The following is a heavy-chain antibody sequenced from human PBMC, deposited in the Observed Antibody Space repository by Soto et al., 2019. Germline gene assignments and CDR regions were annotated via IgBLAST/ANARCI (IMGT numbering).Heavy chain of an antibody. D-gene: IGHD1-1*01. Sequence: QVQLVESGGGVVQPGRSLRLSCAASGFTFNTYGFHWVRQAPGKGLEWVAVIWSDGNNKYYADSVKGRFTISRDSSKNTLYLQMNSLRVEDTAVYYCARIQLDKIMALDYWGQGTLVTVSS. CDR2: IWSDGNNK. J-gene: IGHJ4*02. CDR1: GFTFNTYG. V-gene: IGHV3-33*01. CDR3: ARIQLDKIMALDY.